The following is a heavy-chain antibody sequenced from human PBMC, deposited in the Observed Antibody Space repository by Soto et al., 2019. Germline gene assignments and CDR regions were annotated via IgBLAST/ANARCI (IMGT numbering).Heavy chain of an antibody. CDR2: ISGSGGST. Sequence: EVQLLESGGGLVQPGGSLRLSCAASGFTFSSYAMSWVRQAPGKGLEWVSAISGSGGSTYYADSVKGRFTISRDNSKNTLYLQMNSLRAEDTAVYYCAKDQQTWDGDFWSGYYNGDDAFDIWGQGTMVTVSS. J-gene: IGHJ3*02. D-gene: IGHD3-3*01. V-gene: IGHV3-23*01. CDR3: AKDQQTWDGDFWSGYYNGDDAFDI. CDR1: GFTFSSYA.